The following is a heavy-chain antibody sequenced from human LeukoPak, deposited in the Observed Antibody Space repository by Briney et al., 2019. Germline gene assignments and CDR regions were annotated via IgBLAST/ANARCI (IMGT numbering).Heavy chain of an antibody. Sequence: GGSLRLSCAASGLTVSSNCMSWVRQAPGKGLEWVSFIYSGGNTYYADSVKGRFTISRDNSKNTLYLQMNSLRAEDTAVYYCAKSGYNRFDYWGQGTLVTVSS. CDR3: AKSGYNRFDY. V-gene: IGHV3-53*01. J-gene: IGHJ4*02. CDR2: IYSGGNT. CDR1: GLTVSSNC. D-gene: IGHD5-24*01.